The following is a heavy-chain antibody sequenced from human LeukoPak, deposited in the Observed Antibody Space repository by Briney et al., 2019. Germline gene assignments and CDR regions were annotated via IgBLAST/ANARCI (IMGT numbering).Heavy chain of an antibody. J-gene: IGHJ4*02. V-gene: IGHV4-59*01. CDR1: GVSLSSYY. CDR2: IYDSGST. Sequence: SETLSLTCTVSGVSLSSYYWSWIRQPPGKGLEWIGYIYDSGSTNYNPSLKSRVNISVDTSKNQFSLKLSSVAAADTAVYYCAREEGSGSYHYWGQGTLATVSS. D-gene: IGHD3-10*01. CDR3: AREEGSGSYHY.